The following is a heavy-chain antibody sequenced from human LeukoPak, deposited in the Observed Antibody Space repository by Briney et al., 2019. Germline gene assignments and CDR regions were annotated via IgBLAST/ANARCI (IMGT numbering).Heavy chain of an antibody. V-gene: IGHV4-59*01. J-gene: IGHJ6*02. CDR1: GGSISSYY. CDR3: ARRAYYYYGMDV. Sequence: ETLSLTCTVSGGSISSYYWSWIRQPPGKGLEWIGYIYYSGSTNYNPSLKSRVTISVDTSKNQFSLKLSSVTAADTAVYYCARRAYYYYGMDVWGQGTTVTVSS. CDR2: IYYSGST.